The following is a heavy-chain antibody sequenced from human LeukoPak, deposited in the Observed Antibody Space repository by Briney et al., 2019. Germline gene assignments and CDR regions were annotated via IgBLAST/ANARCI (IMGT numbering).Heavy chain of an antibody. J-gene: IGHJ5*02. V-gene: IGHV1-2*02. CDR2: INPNSGGT. CDR3: ARDWGGVYDISTGNNWFDP. D-gene: IGHD3-9*01. Sequence: ASVKVSCKASGYTFTGYYMHWVRQAPGQGLEWMGWINPNSGGTNYAQKFQGRVTMTRDTSISTAYMELSRLRSDDTAVYYCARDWGGVYDISTGNNWFDPWGQGTLVTVSS. CDR1: GYTFTGYY.